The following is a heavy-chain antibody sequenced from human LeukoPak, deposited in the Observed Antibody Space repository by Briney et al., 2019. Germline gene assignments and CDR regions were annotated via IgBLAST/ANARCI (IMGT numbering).Heavy chain of an antibody. J-gene: IGHJ4*02. Sequence: GGSLRLSCATSAFTFSSYGMHWVRQAPDKGLEWVAFIRYDGSNKYYADSVKGRFTISRDNSKNTLYLQMNSLRAEDTAVYYCARAGETYYDSSGYCNYWGQGTLVTVSS. V-gene: IGHV3-30*02. CDR1: AFTFSSYG. D-gene: IGHD3-22*01. CDR2: IRYDGSNK. CDR3: ARAGETYYDSSGYCNY.